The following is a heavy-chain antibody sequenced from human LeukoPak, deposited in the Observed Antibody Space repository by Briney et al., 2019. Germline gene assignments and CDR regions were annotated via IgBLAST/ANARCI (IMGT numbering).Heavy chain of an antibody. CDR1: GITLSELW. D-gene: IGHD6-19*01. CDR2: IKQDGSEK. Sequence: PGGSLRLSCAGYGITLSELWMNWVRQVPGEWLEWVANIKQDGSEKKYVDSVKGRFTISRDNAKNSVYLQMNSLRVDDTAVYYCVGGYGWLPDYWGQGALVTVSS. J-gene: IGHJ4*02. V-gene: IGHV3-7*04. CDR3: VGGYGWLPDY.